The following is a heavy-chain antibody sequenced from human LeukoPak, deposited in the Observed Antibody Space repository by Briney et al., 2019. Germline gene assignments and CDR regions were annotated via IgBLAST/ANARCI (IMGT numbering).Heavy chain of an antibody. Sequence: PGRSLRLSCAASGFTFGSYGMHWVRQAPGKGLERVAVIWYDGSNKYYADSVKGRFTISRDNSKNTLYLQMNSLRAEDTAVYYCAREGYDYVWGSYRQYYFDYWGQGSLVTVSS. D-gene: IGHD3-16*02. CDR3: AREGYDYVWGSYRQYYFDY. V-gene: IGHV3-33*01. J-gene: IGHJ4*02. CDR1: GFTFGSYG. CDR2: IWYDGSNK.